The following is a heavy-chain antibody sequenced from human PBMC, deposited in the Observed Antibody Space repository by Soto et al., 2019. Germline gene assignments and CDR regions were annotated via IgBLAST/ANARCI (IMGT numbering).Heavy chain of an antibody. CDR2: ISYDGSNK. V-gene: IGHV3-30-3*01. CDR1: GFTFSSYA. J-gene: IGHJ6*02. D-gene: IGHD2-21*02. CDR3: ARDVWTECGGDCPAGMDV. Sequence: QVQLVESGGGVVQPGRSLRLSCAASGFTFSSYAMHWVRQAPGKGLEWVAVISYDGSNKYYADSVKGRFTISRDNSKNTLYLQMNSLRAEDTAVYYCARDVWTECGGDCPAGMDVWGQGTTVTVSS.